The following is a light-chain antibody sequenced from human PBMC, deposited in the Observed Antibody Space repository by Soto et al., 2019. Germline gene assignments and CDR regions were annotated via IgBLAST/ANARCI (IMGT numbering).Light chain of an antibody. V-gene: IGKV3-11*01. J-gene: IGKJ5*01. CDR1: PSVPNF. CDR2: GAF. CDR3: QQRNVWPPVT. Sequence: EIVLTQSPATLSLSPGDRATLSCRASPSVPNFLAWYQQKPGQAPRLLIYGAFKRATGIPARFSGSGSGTDFTLTISSLEPEDSAIYYCQQRNVWPPVTFGLGTRLEIK.